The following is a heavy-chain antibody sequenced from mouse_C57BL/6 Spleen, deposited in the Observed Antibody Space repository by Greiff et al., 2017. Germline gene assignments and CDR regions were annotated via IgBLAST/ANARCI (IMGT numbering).Heavy chain of an antibody. CDR2: IDPSDSYT. J-gene: IGHJ3*01. CDR1: GYTFTSYW. CDR3: ASLTGTFAY. D-gene: IGHD4-1*01. Sequence: VQLQQPGAELVMPGASVKLSCKASGYTFTSYWMHWVKQRPGQGLEWIGEIDPSDSYTNYNQKFKGKSTLTVDKSSSTAYMQLSSLTSEASAVYYCASLTGTFAYWGQGTLVTVSA. V-gene: IGHV1-69*01.